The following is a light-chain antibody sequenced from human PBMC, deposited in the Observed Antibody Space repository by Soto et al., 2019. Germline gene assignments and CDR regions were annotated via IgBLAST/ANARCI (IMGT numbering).Light chain of an antibody. V-gene: IGKV1-12*01. Sequence: DIQMTQSPSSVSASVGDRVTITCRASQAIDSWLAWYQQKPGEAPKLLIFTGSLLHSGVPPRFSGSRSVTDFTLTISSLQPEDFATYYCQQTLSFPPTFGQGTKVDIK. CDR2: TGS. J-gene: IGKJ1*01. CDR1: QAIDSW. CDR3: QQTLSFPPT.